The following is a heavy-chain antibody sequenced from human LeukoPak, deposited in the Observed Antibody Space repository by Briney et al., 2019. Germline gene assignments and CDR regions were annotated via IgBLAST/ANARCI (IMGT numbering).Heavy chain of an antibody. CDR2: ISTYNGNT. CDR3: ARGRDYGDYPDAFDI. J-gene: IGHJ3*02. D-gene: IGHD4-17*01. Sequence: ASVKVSCKASGYTFTSYGISWVRQAPGQGLEWMGWISTYNGNTDYAQKLQGRVTMTTDKSTSTAYMELRRLRSDATAVYYCARGRDYGDYPDAFDIWGQGTMVTVSS. CDR1: GYTFTSYG. V-gene: IGHV1-18*01.